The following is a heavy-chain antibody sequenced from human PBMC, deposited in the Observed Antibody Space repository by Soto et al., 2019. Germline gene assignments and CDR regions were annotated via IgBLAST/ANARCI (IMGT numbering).Heavy chain of an antibody. J-gene: IGHJ6*02. D-gene: IGHD6-19*01. CDR2: VYHSGST. V-gene: IGHV4-30-2*01. CDR1: GDSISRGGYS. Sequence: PSETLSLTCAVSGDSISRGGYSWGWIRQPPGNRLEWIGYVYHSGSTYDNPSLKSRVTISVDRSKNQLSLKLSSVTAADTAVYYCATDRGSGWYRGGYDGMDVWGQAITVTVS. CDR3: ATDRGSGWYRGGYDGMDV.